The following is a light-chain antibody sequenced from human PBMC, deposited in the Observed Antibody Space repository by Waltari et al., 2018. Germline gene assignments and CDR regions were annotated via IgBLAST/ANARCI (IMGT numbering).Light chain of an antibody. CDR3: QQSYSTPVT. V-gene: IGKV1-39*01. CDR1: QNIFNY. J-gene: IGKJ4*01. CDR2: AAS. Sequence: DIQLTQSPSSLSASVGDRVTITCRASQNIFNYLHWYQQKPGKAPKLLIYAASTLQSGVPSRFSGSGSGTDFTLTISTLQPEDFATYYCQQSYSTPVTFGGGTKVEIK.